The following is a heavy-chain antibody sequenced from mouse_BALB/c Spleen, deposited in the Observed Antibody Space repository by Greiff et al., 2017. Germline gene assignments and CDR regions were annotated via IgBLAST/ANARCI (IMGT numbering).Heavy chain of an antibody. J-gene: IGHJ4*01. CDR3: AKSTMITTGAMDY. Sequence: VQLVESGPGLVAPSQSLSITCTVSGFSLTSYGVHWVRQPPGKGLEWLGVIWAGGSTNYNSALMSRLSISKDNSKSQVFLKMNSLQTDDTAMYYSAKSTMITTGAMDYWGQGTSVTVSS. CDR1: GFSLTSYG. D-gene: IGHD2-4*01. CDR2: IWAGGST. V-gene: IGHV2-9*02.